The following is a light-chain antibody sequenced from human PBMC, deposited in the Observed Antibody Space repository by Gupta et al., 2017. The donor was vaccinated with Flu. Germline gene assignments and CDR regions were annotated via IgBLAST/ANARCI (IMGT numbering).Light chain of an antibody. J-gene: IGKJ2*03. CDR1: QTVDSN. V-gene: IGKV3-15*01. CDR3: QQYTNRPPYS. Sequence: EIVXTXXPATLSVSXXERVTLSCRASQTVDSNLAWYQQRPGQAPRLLIYGASNRATGIPARFSGSGSGSEYTLTISSLQSEDFAVYYCQQYTNRPPYSFGQGTKLEIK. CDR2: GAS.